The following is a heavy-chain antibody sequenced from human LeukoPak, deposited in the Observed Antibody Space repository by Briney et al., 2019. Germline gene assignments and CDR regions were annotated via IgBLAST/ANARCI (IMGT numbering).Heavy chain of an antibody. J-gene: IGHJ4*02. V-gene: IGHV3-15*01. CDR3: MTGYCTSASCTY. Sequence: TAGESLRLSCAASGFTFSNAWMSWVRQAPGKGLEWVGLIKSKTAGGTTDYAAPVKGRFTISRDDSKNTLYLQMNTQKTEDTAVYYCMTGYCTSASCTYWGQGTLVTVSS. D-gene: IGHD2-2*01. CDR2: IKSKTAGGTT. CDR1: GFTFSNAW.